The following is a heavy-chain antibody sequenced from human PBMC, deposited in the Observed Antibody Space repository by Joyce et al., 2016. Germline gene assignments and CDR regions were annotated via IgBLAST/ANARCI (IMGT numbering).Heavy chain of an antibody. CDR3: ARQNWSIAASRRIDS. Sequence: QLQLQESGPGLVKTSETLSLTCTVSGGSITSNNYYWGWIRQPPEKGLEWIGTIFYSGSTYYGPSLRSRVTISLDTSKNQFSLKLTSVTAAETAVYYCARQNWSIAASRRIDSWGQGTLVTVSS. V-gene: IGHV4-39*01. CDR1: GGSITSNNYY. J-gene: IGHJ4*02. D-gene: IGHD6-6*01. CDR2: IFYSGST.